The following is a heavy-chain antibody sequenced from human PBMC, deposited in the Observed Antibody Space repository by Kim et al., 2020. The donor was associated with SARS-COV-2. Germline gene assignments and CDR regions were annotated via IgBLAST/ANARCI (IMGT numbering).Heavy chain of an antibody. CDR2: ISSSSSTI. V-gene: IGHV3-48*04. CDR3: ARSLGWGDYYGSGSYYSFDY. CDR1: GFTFSSYS. Sequence: GGSLGLSCAASGFTFSSYSMNWVRQAPGKGLEWVSYISSSSSTIYYADSVKGRFTISRDNAKNSLYLQMNSLRAEDTAVYYCARSLGWGDYYGSGSYYSFDYWGQGTLVTVSS. D-gene: IGHD3-10*01. J-gene: IGHJ4*02.